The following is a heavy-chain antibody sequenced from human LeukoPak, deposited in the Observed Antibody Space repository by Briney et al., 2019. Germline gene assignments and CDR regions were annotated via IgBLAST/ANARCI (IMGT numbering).Heavy chain of an antibody. D-gene: IGHD4-17*01. J-gene: IGHJ4*02. CDR2: IWYDGSNK. CDR1: GFTFSSYG. Sequence: GGSLRLSCAASGFTFSSYGMHWVRQAPGKGLEWVAVIWYDGSNKYYADSVKGRFTISRDNSKNTLYLQMNSLRAEDTAVYYCAKHKENYGDSCLDDYWGQGTLVTVSS. CDR3: AKHKENYGDSCLDDY. V-gene: IGHV3-33*06.